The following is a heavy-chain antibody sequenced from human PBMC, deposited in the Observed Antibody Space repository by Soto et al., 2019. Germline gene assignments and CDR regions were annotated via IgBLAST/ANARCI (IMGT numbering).Heavy chain of an antibody. J-gene: IGHJ3*02. Sequence: QVQLQESGPGLVKPSQTLSLTCTVSGGSFSSGGYYWSWIRQHPGKGLEWIGYIYYSGSTYYNPSLKSRVTISVDTSKNQFSLKLSSVTAADTAVYYCARTYYYDSSGYPPESFDIWGQGTMVTVSS. CDR3: ARTYYYDSSGYPPESFDI. V-gene: IGHV4-31*03. CDR1: GGSFSSGGYY. CDR2: IYYSGST. D-gene: IGHD3-22*01.